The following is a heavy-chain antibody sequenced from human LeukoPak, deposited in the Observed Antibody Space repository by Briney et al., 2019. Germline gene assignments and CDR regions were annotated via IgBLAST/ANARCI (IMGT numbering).Heavy chain of an antibody. CDR3: AKGVRSGWYWYFDL. J-gene: IGHJ2*01. D-gene: IGHD6-19*01. Sequence: GGSLRLSCAASGFTFSSYSMNWVRQAPGKGLEWVSSISSSSSYIYYADSVKGRFIISRDNSKNTLYLQMNSLRAEDTAVYYCAKGVRSGWYWYFDLWGRGTLVTVSS. CDR1: GFTFSSYS. V-gene: IGHV3-21*01. CDR2: ISSSSSYI.